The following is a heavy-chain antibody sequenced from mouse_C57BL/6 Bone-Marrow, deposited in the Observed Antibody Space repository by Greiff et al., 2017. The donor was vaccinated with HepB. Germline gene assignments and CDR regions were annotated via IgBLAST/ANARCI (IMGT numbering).Heavy chain of an antibody. CDR3: ARDRSWGFAY. CDR1: GFTFSSYA. V-gene: IGHV5-4*01. Sequence: EVQLVESGGGLVKPGGSLKLSCAASGFTFSSYAMSWVRQTPEKRLEWVATISDGGSYTSYPDNVKGRFTISRDNAKNNLYLQMSHLKSEDTAMYYCARDRSWGFAYWGQGTLVTVSA. CDR2: ISDGGSYT. J-gene: IGHJ3*01.